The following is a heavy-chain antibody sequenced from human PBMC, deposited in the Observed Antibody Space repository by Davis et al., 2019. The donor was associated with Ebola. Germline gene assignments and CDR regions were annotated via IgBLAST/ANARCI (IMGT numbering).Heavy chain of an antibody. V-gene: IGHV1-69*04. CDR3: ARGLLGCSGGSCYGLLFDY. CDR1: GGTFSSYA. CDR2: TIPTLGIA. Sequence: SVKVSCKASGGTFSSYAISWVRQAPGQGLEWMGRTIPTLGIANYAQKFQGRVTITADKSTTTAYMELSSLRSEDTAVYYCARGLLGCSGGSCYGLLFDYWGQGTLVTVSS. J-gene: IGHJ4*02. D-gene: IGHD2-15*01.